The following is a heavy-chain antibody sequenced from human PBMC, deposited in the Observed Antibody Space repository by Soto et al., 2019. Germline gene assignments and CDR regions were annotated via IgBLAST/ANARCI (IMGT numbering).Heavy chain of an antibody. D-gene: IGHD3-3*01. V-gene: IGHV3-21*01. CDR3: AKDQRGLRFLEWLSYNWFDP. CDR1: GFTFSSYS. J-gene: IGHJ5*02. CDR2: ISSSSSYI. Sequence: GGSLRLSCAASGFTFSSYSMNWVRQAPGKGLEWVSSISSSSSYIYYADSVKGRFTISRDNSKNTLYLQMNSLRAEDTAVYYCAKDQRGLRFLEWLSYNWFDPWGQGTLVTVSS.